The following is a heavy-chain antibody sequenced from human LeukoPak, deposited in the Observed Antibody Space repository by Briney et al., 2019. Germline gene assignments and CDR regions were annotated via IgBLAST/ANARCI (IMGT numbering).Heavy chain of an antibody. Sequence: SETLSLTCTVSGGSISSSSYYWGWIRQPPGKGLEWIGEINHSGSTNYNPSLKSRVTISVDTSKNQFSLKLSSVTAADTAVYYCARVRKTYYYDSSGYYYPYDAFDIWGQGTMVTVSS. D-gene: IGHD3-22*01. CDR2: INHSGST. CDR1: GGSISSSSYY. V-gene: IGHV4-39*07. J-gene: IGHJ3*02. CDR3: ARVRKTYYYDSSGYYYPYDAFDI.